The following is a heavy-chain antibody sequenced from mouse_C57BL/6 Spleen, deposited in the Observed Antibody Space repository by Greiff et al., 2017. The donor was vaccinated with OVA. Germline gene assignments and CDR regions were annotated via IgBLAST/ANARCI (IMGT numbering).Heavy chain of an antibody. V-gene: IGHV1-85*01. J-gene: IGHJ3*01. CDR3: AREDLVYYYGSSSAWFAY. CDR1: GYTFTSYV. D-gene: IGHD1-1*01. CDR2: IYPRDGST. Sequence: QVQLQQSGPELVKPGASVKLSCKASGYTFTSYVINWVKQRPGQGLEWIGWIYPRDGSTKYNEKFKGKATLTVDTSSSTAYMELHSLTSEDSAVYFCAREDLVYYYGSSSAWFAYWGQGTLVTVSA.